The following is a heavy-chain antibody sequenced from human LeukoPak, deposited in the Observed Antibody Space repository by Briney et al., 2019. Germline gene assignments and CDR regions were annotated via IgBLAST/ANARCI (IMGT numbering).Heavy chain of an antibody. V-gene: IGHV3-23*01. CDR3: AKDPNGDYIGAFDV. CDR2: IWISGDHT. CDR1: RFSINNYA. Sequence: GGSLRLSCTTSRFSINNYAMTWVRRAPGKGLEWVSSIWISGDHTKYADSVRGRVTVSRDKTKNTLYLQMNDLRVDDTAVYYCAKDPNGDYIGAFDVWGQGIMVTVSS. D-gene: IGHD2-8*01. J-gene: IGHJ3*01.